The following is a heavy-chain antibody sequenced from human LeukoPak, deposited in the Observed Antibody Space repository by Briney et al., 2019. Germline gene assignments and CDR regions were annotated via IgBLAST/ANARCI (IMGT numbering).Heavy chain of an antibody. Sequence: GGSLRLSCAASGLTFSTYWMHWVRQAPGKGLVWVSRINGDGSLSYADSVKGRFTISRDNTKNMLYLQMNSLRAEDTAVYCCAGGASSTVHYWGQGTLVTVSS. V-gene: IGHV3-74*01. CDR3: AGGASSTVHY. CDR2: INGDGSL. J-gene: IGHJ4*02. D-gene: IGHD6-13*01. CDR1: GLTFSTYW.